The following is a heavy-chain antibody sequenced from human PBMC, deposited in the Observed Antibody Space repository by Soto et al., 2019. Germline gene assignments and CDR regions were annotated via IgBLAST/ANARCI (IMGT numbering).Heavy chain of an antibody. J-gene: IGHJ5*02. Sequence: SETLSLTCTVSGGSISSISYYWCLILHPPVNWLYFSCIIYHGGSTYYNPSLNSRVTLSIDMTNNHVSLILNSVTAADTAVYYCARVGPWVPYYYDSSPYTFENWFDPWGQGTLVTVSS. CDR1: GGSISSISYY. V-gene: IGHV4-39*02. D-gene: IGHD3-22*01. CDR3: ARVGPWVPYYYDSSPYTFENWFDP. CDR2: IYHGGST.